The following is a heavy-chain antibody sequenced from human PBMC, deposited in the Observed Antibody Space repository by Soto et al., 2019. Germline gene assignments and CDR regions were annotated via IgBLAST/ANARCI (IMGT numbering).Heavy chain of an antibody. CDR1: GFSFSSYS. V-gene: IGHV3-48*01. CDR3: ARDLSPAAPRAFYI. Sequence: GGSLRLSCAASGFSFSSYSMNWVRQAPGKGLEWISYLSNNRTNIWYADSVKGRFTISRDNAKNTLYLQMNSLRAEDTAVYYCARDLSPAAPRAFYILGQGTMVTVSS. CDR2: LSNNRTNI. D-gene: IGHD2-2*01. J-gene: IGHJ3*02.